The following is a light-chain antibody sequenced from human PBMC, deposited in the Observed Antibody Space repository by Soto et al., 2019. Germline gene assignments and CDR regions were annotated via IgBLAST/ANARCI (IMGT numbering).Light chain of an antibody. J-gene: IGLJ1*01. CDR3: SSYTSNHTLV. CDR2: EVR. Sequence: QSALTQPASVSGSPGQSITISCTGTSSDVGGYNYVSWFQQNPGKAPKLMIYEVRNRPSGVSNRFSVSTSGNTSSLTGYVLQAADAADYYYSSYTSNHTLVFGTRTKGTV. CDR1: SSDVGGYNY. V-gene: IGLV2-14*01.